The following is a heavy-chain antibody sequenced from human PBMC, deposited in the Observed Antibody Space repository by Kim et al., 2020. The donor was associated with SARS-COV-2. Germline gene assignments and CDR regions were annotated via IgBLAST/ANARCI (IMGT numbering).Heavy chain of an antibody. D-gene: IGHD3-22*01. V-gene: IGHV3-74*03. CDR2: VSTDGSIT. Sequence: GGSLRLSCAASGFTFSSFWMHWVRQAPGKGLVWVSRVSTDGSITTYADSVKGRFTVSRDNAKNTLYLQMDSLGVEDTAVYFCARGLYYHDNNTYFYSPPFCDQWGQGTLVTVSS. CDR3: ARGLYYHDNNTYFYSPPFCDQ. J-gene: IGHJ4*02. CDR1: GFTFSSFW.